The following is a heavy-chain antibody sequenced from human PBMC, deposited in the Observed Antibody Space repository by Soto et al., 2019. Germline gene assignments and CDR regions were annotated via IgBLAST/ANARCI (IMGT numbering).Heavy chain of an antibody. CDR3: ARLSSAWQDNWFDP. CDR2: IYYSGST. V-gene: IGHV4-59*01. CDR1: GGSISPYY. Sequence: ASETLSLTCTVSGGSISPYYWSWIRQPPGQRLEWIAYIYYSGSTSYNPSLKSRLTISVDTSKNQFSVRLSSVTAADTAMYYCARLSSAWQDNWFDPWGQGTLVTSP. D-gene: IGHD6-19*01. J-gene: IGHJ5*02.